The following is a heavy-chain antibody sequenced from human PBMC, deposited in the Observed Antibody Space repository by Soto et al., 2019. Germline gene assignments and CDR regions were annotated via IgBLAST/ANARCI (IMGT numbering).Heavy chain of an antibody. CDR1: GGSVSSGSYY. D-gene: IGHD3-22*01. CDR3: AREEYYYDSSGPGVYGMDA. J-gene: IGHJ6*02. CDR2: IYYSGST. Sequence: SETLSLTCTVSGGSVSSGSYYWSWIRQPPGKGLEWIGYIYYSGSTNYNPSLKSRVTISVDTSKNQFSLKLSSVTAADTAVYYCAREEYYYDSSGPGVYGMDAWGQGTTVTV. V-gene: IGHV4-61*01.